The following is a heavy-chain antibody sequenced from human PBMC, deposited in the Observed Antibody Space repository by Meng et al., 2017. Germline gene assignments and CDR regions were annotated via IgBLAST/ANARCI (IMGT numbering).Heavy chain of an antibody. CDR1: GFTFSSYW. V-gene: IGHV3-74*01. J-gene: IGHJ6*02. Sequence: GESLKISCAASGFTFSSYWMHWVRQAPGKGLVWVSRINSDGSSTSYADSVKGRFTISRDNAKNTLYLQMNSLRAEDMALYYCAKSRYSSSSGYYYGMDVWGQGTTVTVSS. CDR3: AKSRYSSSSGYYYGMDV. D-gene: IGHD6-13*01. CDR2: INSDGSST.